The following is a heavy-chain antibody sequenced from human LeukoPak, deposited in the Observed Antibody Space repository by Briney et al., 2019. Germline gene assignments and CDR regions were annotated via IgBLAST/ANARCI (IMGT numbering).Heavy chain of an antibody. CDR3: ARSPYDFWSGYYFYYYYGMDV. CDR2: INTNTGNP. CDR1: GYTFTSYA. D-gene: IGHD3-3*01. Sequence: ASVKVSCKASGYTFTSYAMNWVRQAPGQGLEWMGWINTNTGNPTYAQGFTGRFVFSLDTSVSTAYLQISSLKAEDTAVCYCARSPYDFWSGYYFYYYYGMDVWGQGTTVTVSS. V-gene: IGHV7-4-1*02. J-gene: IGHJ6*02.